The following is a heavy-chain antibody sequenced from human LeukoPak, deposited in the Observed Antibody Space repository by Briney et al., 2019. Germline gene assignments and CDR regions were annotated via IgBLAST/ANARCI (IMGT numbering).Heavy chain of an antibody. Sequence: GGSLRLSCAASGFTFSGSAMHWVRQASGKGLEWVGRIRSKANSYATAYAASVKGRFAISRDDSKNTAYLQMNSLKTEDTAVYYCTRLTNFDYWGQGTLVTVSS. V-gene: IGHV3-73*01. CDR1: GFTFSGSA. CDR3: TRLTNFDY. J-gene: IGHJ4*02. CDR2: IRSKANSYAT.